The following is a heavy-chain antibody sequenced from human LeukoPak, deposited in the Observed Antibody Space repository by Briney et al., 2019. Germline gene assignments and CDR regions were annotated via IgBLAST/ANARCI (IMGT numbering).Heavy chain of an antibody. Sequence: GGSLRLSCAASGFTFSSYAMSWVRQAPGKGLEWVSTISGSGSSTYYADSVKGRFTISRGNSKNTLYLQMNSLRAEDTAVYYRAKGMDRGYDLVPFDYWGQGALVTVSS. CDR1: GFTFSSYA. J-gene: IGHJ4*02. CDR3: AKGMDRGYDLVPFDY. CDR2: ISGSGSST. D-gene: IGHD5-12*01. V-gene: IGHV3-23*01.